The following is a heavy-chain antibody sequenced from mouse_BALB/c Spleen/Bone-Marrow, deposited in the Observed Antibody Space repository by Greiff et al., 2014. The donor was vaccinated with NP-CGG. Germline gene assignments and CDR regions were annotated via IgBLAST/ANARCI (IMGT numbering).Heavy chain of an antibody. J-gene: IGHJ3*01. CDR2: ILPGSDST. CDR1: GYTFSSYW. CDR3: ARDSSDYLAWFAY. Sequence: QVQLQQSGAELMKPGASVKISCKATGYTFSSYWIEWVKQRPGHGLEWIGEILPGSDSTNYNENSKGKATFTADTSSNTAYMQLNSLTSEDSAVYFCARDSSDYLAWFAYWGQGTLVTVSA. D-gene: IGHD3-2*01. V-gene: IGHV1-9*01.